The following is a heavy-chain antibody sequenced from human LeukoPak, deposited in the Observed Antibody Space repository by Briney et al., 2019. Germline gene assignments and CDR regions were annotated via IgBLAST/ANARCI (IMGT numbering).Heavy chain of an antibody. CDR3: ARGRPAYYFDF. CDR1: GFTVSSFY. Sequence: GSLRLSCAASGFTVSSFYMTWVRQAPGKGLEWVSVIYSGGSTYYADSVKGRFTISRDSSNNTLYLQMNSLRAEDTAVYYCARGRPAYYFDFWGQGTLVTVSS. J-gene: IGHJ4*02. CDR2: IYSGGST. V-gene: IGHV3-66*01.